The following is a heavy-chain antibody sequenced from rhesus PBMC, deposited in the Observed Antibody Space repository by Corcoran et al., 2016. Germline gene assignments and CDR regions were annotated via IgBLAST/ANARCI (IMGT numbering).Heavy chain of an antibody. J-gene: IGHJ4*01. V-gene: IGHV4-165*01. CDR1: GGSIRRTY. CDR2: IYGSSWST. D-gene: IGHD3-28*01. Sequence: QVQLQASGPGLVQPSETLYLTCAVSGGSIRRTYWSWLRQPPGPGPEWIGYIYGSSWSTYYNPSLKSRVTISTDTSKNQVSLKLSSVTAADTAVDYWARVQDSGYYTGDYWGQGVLVTVSS. CDR3: ARVQDSGYYTGDY.